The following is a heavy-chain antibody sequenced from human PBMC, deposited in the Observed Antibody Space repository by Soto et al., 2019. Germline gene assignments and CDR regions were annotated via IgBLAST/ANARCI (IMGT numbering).Heavy chain of an antibody. V-gene: IGHV3-53*01. Sequence: DVQLVESGGGLIQPGGSLRLSCVASGLTVSGKKYMGWVRQATGKGPEWVSGVHDLDGTYYADSVRGRFTTSIDSSRTTVYLQMRDLRPEDTALYFCATWHLREHAYDIWGQGTMVTVSS. J-gene: IGHJ3*02. CDR3: ATWHLREHAYDI. CDR2: VHDLDGT. D-gene: IGHD5-12*01. CDR1: GLTVSGKKY.